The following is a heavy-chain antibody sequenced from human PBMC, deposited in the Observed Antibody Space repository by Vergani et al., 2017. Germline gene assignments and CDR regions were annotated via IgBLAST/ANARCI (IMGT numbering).Heavy chain of an antibody. Sequence: EVQLVQSGAELKKPGESLKISCKGSGYSFTSYWIGWVRQMPGQGLEWIGILYPGDSDTRYSPYFQGKVSLSADKSIRTAYLQWSSLKASDTAMYYCARRLAAAGTGWFDPWGQGTLVTVSS. CDR3: ARRLAAAGTGWFDP. V-gene: IGHV5-51*03. D-gene: IGHD6-13*01. CDR2: LYPGDSDT. CDR1: GYSFTSYW. J-gene: IGHJ5*02.